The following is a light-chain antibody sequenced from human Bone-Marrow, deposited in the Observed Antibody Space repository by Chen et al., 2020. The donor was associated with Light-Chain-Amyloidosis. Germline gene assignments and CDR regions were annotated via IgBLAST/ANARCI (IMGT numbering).Light chain of an antibody. CDR1: PSHIGTNY. V-gene: IGLV1-47*02. Sequence: QSVLPHQPSVSGTPGQQVTISCSASPSHIGTNYVFWYQQINGTAPELHIYNTNLRPSGVPDRFSGSQSGTSASLAISGLRSEDEAAYYCATWEDRLRGPLFGGGTK. J-gene: IGLJ3*02. CDR2: NTN. CDR3: ATWEDRLRGPL.